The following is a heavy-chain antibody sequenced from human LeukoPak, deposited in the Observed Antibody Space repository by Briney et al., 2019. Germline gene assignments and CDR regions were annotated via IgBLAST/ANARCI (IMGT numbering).Heavy chain of an antibody. V-gene: IGHV1-18*04. J-gene: IGHJ4*02. CDR1: GYTFTSYY. CDR3: ARDGLTTVTTPIDY. Sequence: ASVKVSCKASGYTFTSYYMHWVRQAPGQGLEWMGWISGYNGNTNYAQNLQGRVTMTTDTSTRTAYMELRLRSSDDTAVYYCARDGLTTVTTPIDYWGQGTLVTVSS. D-gene: IGHD4-17*01. CDR2: ISGYNGNT.